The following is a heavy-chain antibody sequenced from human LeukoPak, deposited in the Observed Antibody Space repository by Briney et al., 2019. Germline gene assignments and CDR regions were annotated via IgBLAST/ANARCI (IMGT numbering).Heavy chain of an antibody. V-gene: IGHV4-34*01. J-gene: IGHJ4*02. CDR1: GGSFSGYY. CDR3: ARGHWQWLAVGPFDY. D-gene: IGHD6-19*01. Sequence: SETLSLTCAVYGGSFSGYYWSWLRQPPGKGLEWIGEINHSGSTNYNPSLTSRGTISVDTSKNQFSLKLSSVTAADTAVYYCARGHWQWLAVGPFDYWGQGTLVTVSS. CDR2: INHSGST.